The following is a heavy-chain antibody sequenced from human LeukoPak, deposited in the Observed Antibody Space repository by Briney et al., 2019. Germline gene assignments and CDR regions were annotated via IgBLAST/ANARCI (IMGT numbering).Heavy chain of an antibody. V-gene: IGHV2-5*02. CDR3: AHRNRYSSVWRPFDY. Sequence: SGPTLVNPTQTLTLTCTFSGFTLTTDGVGVGWIRQPPGKALEWLALIYWDDDERYSPSLKSRLTISKDTSKSQVVLRVTNMGPVDTATYYCAHRNRYSSVWRPFDYWGQGTLVTVSS. D-gene: IGHD6-19*01. J-gene: IGHJ4*02. CDR1: GFTLTTDGVG. CDR2: IYWDDDE.